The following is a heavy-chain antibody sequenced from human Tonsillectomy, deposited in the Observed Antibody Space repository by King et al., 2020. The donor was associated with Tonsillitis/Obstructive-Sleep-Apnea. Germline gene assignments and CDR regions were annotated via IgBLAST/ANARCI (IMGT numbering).Heavy chain of an antibody. Sequence: VQLVESGGGLVKPGGSLRLSCAASGFTFSDYSMNWVRQAPGKGLEGVSFIRSSSSYIYYVDSVKGRFTIPRDNGKNSLFLEMNSLRAEDTAVYYCASSSGGGMCVWGQGTTVTVSS. V-gene: IGHV3-21*01. CDR3: ASSSGGGMCV. J-gene: IGHJ6*02. CDR2: IRSSSSYI. CDR1: GFTFSDYS. D-gene: IGHD6-6*01.